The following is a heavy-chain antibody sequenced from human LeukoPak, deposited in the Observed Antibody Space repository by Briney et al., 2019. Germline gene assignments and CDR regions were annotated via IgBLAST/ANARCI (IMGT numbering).Heavy chain of an antibody. D-gene: IGHD5-24*01. CDR2: ISYDGSNK. V-gene: IGHV3-30*03. CDR1: GFTFSSYG. Sequence: GGSLRLSCAASGFTFSSYGTHWVRQAPGKGLEWVAVISYDGSNKYYADSVKGRFTISRDNSKNTLYLQMNSLRAEDTAVYYCARETYGYSYYFDYWGQGTLVTVSS. J-gene: IGHJ4*02. CDR3: ARETYGYSYYFDY.